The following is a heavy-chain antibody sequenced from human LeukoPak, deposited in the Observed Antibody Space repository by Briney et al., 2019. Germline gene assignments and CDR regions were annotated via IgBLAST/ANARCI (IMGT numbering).Heavy chain of an antibody. J-gene: IGHJ4*02. Sequence: SVKVSCKASGGTFSSYAISWVRQAPGQGLEWMGGIIPIFGTANYAQKFQGRVTITADESTSTAYMELSSLRSDDTAVYYCARARLIIVATNNALFYWGQGTLVTVSS. CDR1: GGTFSSYA. D-gene: IGHD5-12*01. V-gene: IGHV1-69*13. CDR2: IIPIFGTA. CDR3: ARARLIIVATNNALFY.